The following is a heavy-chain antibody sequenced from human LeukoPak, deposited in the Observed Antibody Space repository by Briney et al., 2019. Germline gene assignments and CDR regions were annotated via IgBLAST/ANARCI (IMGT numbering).Heavy chain of an antibody. D-gene: IGHD3-10*01. J-gene: IGHJ6*03. CDR1: GYSISSGYY. V-gene: IGHV4-38-2*01. CDR3: ARHIIGPYYYYYMDV. CDR2: IYHSGST. Sequence: SETLSLTCAVSGYSISSGYYWGWIRQPPGKGLEWIGSIYHSGSTYYNPSLKSRVTISVDTSKNQFSLKLSSVTAADTAVYYCARHIIGPYYYYYMDVWGKGTTVTVSS.